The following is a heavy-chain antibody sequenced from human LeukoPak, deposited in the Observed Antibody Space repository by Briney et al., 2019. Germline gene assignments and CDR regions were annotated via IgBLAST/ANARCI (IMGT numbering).Heavy chain of an antibody. CDR2: MNPNTGDT. Sequence: ASVKVSCKASRYSFTSFDINWVRQATGQGLEWMGWMNPNTGDTGYAQKFQGRVTMTRNTSISTAYMELSSLRSEDTAVYYCAREGGDGYKAGQYWGQGTLVTVSS. CDR3: AREGGDGYKAGQY. J-gene: IGHJ4*02. V-gene: IGHV1-8*01. D-gene: IGHD5-24*01. CDR1: RYSFTSFD.